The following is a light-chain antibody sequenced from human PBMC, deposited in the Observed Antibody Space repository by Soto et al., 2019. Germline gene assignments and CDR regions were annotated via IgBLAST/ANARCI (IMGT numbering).Light chain of an antibody. J-gene: IGLJ3*02. CDR3: ETWDRNTHTV. Sequence: QAVVTQSSSASASLGSSVKLTCTLSSGHSSYIIAWHQQQPGKAPRYLMKLEGSGSYNKGSGVPDRFSGSSSGAARYLTISLLQFEDEADYYCETWDRNTHTVFGRGTKLTVL. CDR1: SGHSSYI. CDR2: LEGSGSY. V-gene: IGLV4-60*02.